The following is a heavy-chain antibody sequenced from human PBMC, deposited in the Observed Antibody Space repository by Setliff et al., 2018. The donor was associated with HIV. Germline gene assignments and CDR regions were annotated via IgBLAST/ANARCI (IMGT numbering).Heavy chain of an antibody. D-gene: IGHD3-10*01. CDR2: LYHTGST. CDR3: AGVTDGSRSRNFDY. J-gene: IGHJ4*02. Sequence: SETLSLTCAVSGYCMSSGYYWGWIRPPTGKGLEWIGRLYHTGSTYYNPSLKSRVTISVDTSKNQFSLKLSSVTAADTAIYFCAGVTDGSRSRNFDYWGEGTLVTVS. CDR1: GYCMSSGYY. V-gene: IGHV4-38-2*01.